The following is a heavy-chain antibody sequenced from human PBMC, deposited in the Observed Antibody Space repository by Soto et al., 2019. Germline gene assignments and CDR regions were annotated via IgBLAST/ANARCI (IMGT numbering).Heavy chain of an antibody. V-gene: IGHV3-21*01. Sequence: GGSLRLSCAASGFTFSSYSMNWVRQAPGKGLEWVSSISSSSSYIYYADSVKGRITISRDNAKNSLYLQMNSLRAEDTAVYDCAREEGDSCPLYYYGMDVWGQGHTVTAS. CDR3: AREEGDSCPLYYYGMDV. D-gene: IGHD2-2*01. CDR1: GFTFSSYS. CDR2: ISSSSSYI. J-gene: IGHJ6*02.